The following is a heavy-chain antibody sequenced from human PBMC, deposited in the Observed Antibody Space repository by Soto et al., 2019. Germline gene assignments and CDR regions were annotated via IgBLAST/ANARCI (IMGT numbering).Heavy chain of an antibody. CDR2: IYSSGTT. CDR3: ARLLLTTVTRMDV. D-gene: IGHD4-17*01. J-gene: IGHJ6*02. V-gene: IGHV4-4*07. CDR1: GGSISSYY. Sequence: SETLSLTCSVSGGSISSYYWSWIRQSPGKGLEWIGRIYSSGTTNYIPSLKSRVTMSVDTPKNQVSLKLSSVTAADTAMYYCARLLLTTVTRMDVWGQGTTVTVSS.